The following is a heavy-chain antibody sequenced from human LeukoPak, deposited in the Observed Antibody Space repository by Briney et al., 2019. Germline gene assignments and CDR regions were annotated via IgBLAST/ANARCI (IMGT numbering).Heavy chain of an antibody. CDR1: GFTLSTYA. V-gene: IGHV3-23*01. CDR3: AELGITMIGGV. Sequence: PGGSLRLSCAASGFTLSTYAMSWARQAPGNGLEWVAATNSSDAGTYHADSVRGRFTISRDNSKNTLYLQMNSLRAEDTAVYYCAELGITMIGGVWGKGNTVTISS. CDR2: TNSSDAGT. J-gene: IGHJ6*04. D-gene: IGHD3-10*02.